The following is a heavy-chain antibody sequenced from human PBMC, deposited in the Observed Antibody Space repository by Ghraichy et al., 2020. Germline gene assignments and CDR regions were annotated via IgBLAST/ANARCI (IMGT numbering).Heavy chain of an antibody. J-gene: IGHJ4*02. V-gene: IGHV3-23*01. D-gene: IGHD4-17*01. CDR1: GFIFNDYV. CDR3: AKSSTEVRPSNFDF. CDR2: ISGSGSFT. Sequence: GSLRLTCAASGFIFNDYVINWVRQAPGKGLEWVSSISGSGSFTYYADSVKGRCAISRDNSENTVYLQMNSLRAEDTAVYYCAKSSTEVRPSNFDFWGQGTLVTVSS.